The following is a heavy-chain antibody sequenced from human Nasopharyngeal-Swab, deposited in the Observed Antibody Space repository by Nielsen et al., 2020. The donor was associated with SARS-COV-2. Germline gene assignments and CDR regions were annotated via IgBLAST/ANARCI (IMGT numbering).Heavy chain of an antibody. CDR1: GFTFSSYW. J-gene: IGHJ2*01. CDR3: ARLGGDGWYFDL. V-gene: IGHV3-7*03. Sequence: GESLKISCAASGFTFSSYWMSWVLQAPGKGLEWVANIKQDGSEKYYVDSVKGRFTISRDNAKNSLYLQMNSLRAEDTAVYYCARLGGDGWYFDLWGRGTLVTVSS. CDR2: IKQDGSEK. D-gene: IGHD2-21*02.